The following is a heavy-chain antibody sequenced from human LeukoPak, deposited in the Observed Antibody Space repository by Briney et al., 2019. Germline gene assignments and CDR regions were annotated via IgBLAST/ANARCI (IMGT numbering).Heavy chain of an antibody. CDR2: IPYDGSNK. CDR1: GFTFSSYG. Sequence: GGSLRLSCAASGFTFSSYGMHWVRQAPGKGLEWVAFIPYDGSNKYYADSVKGRFTISRDNSKNTLYLQMNSLRAEDTAVYYCAKDPSFRPGYFDYWGQGTLVTVSS. CDR3: AKDPSFRPGYFDY. V-gene: IGHV3-30*02. J-gene: IGHJ4*02.